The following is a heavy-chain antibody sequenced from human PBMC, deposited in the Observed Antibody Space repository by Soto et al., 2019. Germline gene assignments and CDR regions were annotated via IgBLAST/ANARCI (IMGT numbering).Heavy chain of an antibody. V-gene: IGHV1-8*01. CDR1: GYTFTSYD. CDR3: ARCRLSERRWGRERHHRYTLAY. CDR2: MNPNSGNT. Sequence: ASVKVSCKASGYTFTSYDINWVRQATGQGLEWMGWMNPNSGNTGYAQKFQGRVTMTRNTSISTAYMELSSLRSEDTAVYYCARCRLSERRWGRERHHRYTLAYWAQGSLVRVSA. D-gene: IGHD2-21*02. J-gene: IGHJ4*02.